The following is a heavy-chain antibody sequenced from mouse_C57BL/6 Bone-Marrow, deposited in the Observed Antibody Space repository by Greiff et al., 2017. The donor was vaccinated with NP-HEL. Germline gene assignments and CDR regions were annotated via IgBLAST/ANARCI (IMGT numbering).Heavy chain of an antibody. J-gene: IGHJ1*03. CDR1: GYTFTSYW. CDR2: IYPGSGST. V-gene: IGHV1-55*01. CDR3: ARDGNYPYWDGDV. Sequence: QVQLQQPGAELVKPGASVKMSCKASGYTFTSYWITWVKQRPGQGLEWIGDIYPGSGSTNYNEKFKSKATLTVDTSSSTAYMQLSSLTSEDSAVYYCARDGNYPYWDGDVWGTGTAGTVSA. D-gene: IGHD2-1*01.